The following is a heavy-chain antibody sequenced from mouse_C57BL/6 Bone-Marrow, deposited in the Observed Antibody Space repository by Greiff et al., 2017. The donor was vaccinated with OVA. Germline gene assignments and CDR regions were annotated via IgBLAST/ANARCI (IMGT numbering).Heavy chain of an antibody. CDR3: ARYYYGSSYGFAY. CDR1: GFSLTSYG. J-gene: IGHJ3*01. CDR2: IWSGGST. D-gene: IGHD1-1*01. V-gene: IGHV2-2*01. Sequence: VKLVESGPGLVQPSQRLSITCTVSGFSLTSYGVHWVRQSPGKGLEWLGVIWSGGSTDYNAAFISRLSISKDNSKSQVFFKMNSLQADDTAIYYCARYYYGSSYGFAYWGQGTLVTVSA.